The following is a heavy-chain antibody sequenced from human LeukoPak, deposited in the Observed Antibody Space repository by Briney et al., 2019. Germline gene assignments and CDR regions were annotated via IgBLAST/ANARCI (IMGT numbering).Heavy chain of an antibody. V-gene: IGHV4-34*01. CDR2: INHSGST. CDR3: ARKGPGIDYYDSSGHWYFDL. Sequence: SETLSLTCAVYGGSFSGYYWSWLRQPPGKGLEWIGEINHSGSTNYNPSLKSRVTISVDTSKNQFSLKLSSVTAADTAVYYCARKGPGIDYYDSSGHWYFDLWGRGTLVTVSS. J-gene: IGHJ2*01. D-gene: IGHD3-22*01. CDR1: GGSFSGYY.